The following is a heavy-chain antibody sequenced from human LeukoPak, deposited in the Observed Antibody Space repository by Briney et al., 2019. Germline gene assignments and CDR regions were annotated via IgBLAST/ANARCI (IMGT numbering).Heavy chain of an antibody. CDR2: ISSSGSTI. J-gene: IGHJ4*02. Sequence: GGSLRLPCAASGFTFSSYEMNWVRQAPGKGLEWVSYISSSGSTIYYADSVKGRFTISRDNAKNSLYLQMNSLRAEDTAVYYCAREELGLFDYWGQGTLVTVSS. V-gene: IGHV3-48*03. D-gene: IGHD7-27*01. CDR1: GFTFSSYE. CDR3: AREELGLFDY.